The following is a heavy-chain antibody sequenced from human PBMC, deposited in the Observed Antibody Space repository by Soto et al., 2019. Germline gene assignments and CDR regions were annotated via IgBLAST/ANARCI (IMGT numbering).Heavy chain of an antibody. Sequence: EVQLLESGGGLVQPGGSLRLSCAASGFTFSSYAMSWVRQAPGKGLEWVSAISGSGGSIYYVDPVKGQFTISRDNAKNTLYLQMNSRRAEDTAVYYCAKAGDMTPVTNEDYYYYYMDVWGKGTTVTVSS. J-gene: IGHJ6*03. CDR3: AKAGDMTPVTNEDYYYYYMDV. V-gene: IGHV3-23*01. D-gene: IGHD4-4*01. CDR2: ISGSGGSI. CDR1: GFTFSSYA.